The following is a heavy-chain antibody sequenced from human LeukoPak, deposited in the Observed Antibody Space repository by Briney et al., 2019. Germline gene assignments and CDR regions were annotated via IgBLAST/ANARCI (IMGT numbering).Heavy chain of an antibody. Sequence: SETLSLTCSVSGGSITSNFWTWIRQPAGKGLEYIGRISSSGHTNYNPSLVSRVTMSVDTSKNLFSLRLNSVTAADTAVYYCARSPGLADLDYWGQGTLVTVSS. J-gene: IGHJ4*02. CDR1: GGSITSNF. V-gene: IGHV4-4*07. CDR2: ISSSGHT. CDR3: ARSPGLADLDY. D-gene: IGHD6-13*01.